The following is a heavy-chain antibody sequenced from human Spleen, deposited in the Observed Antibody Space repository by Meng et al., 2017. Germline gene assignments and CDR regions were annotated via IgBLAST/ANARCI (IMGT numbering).Heavy chain of an antibody. CDR2: LYSGGGT. D-gene: IGHD4-17*01. CDR1: GFIVSSDY. CDR3: AKDPQANAEGLRHGFSFDY. Sequence: GESLKISCAASGFIVSSDYMHWLRQAPGKGLEWVSVLYSGGGTYYADSVKGRFTISRDNSKNTVSLQMNSLRAEDTAVYYCAKDPQANAEGLRHGFSFDYWGQGTLVTVSS. V-gene: IGHV3-53*01. J-gene: IGHJ4*02.